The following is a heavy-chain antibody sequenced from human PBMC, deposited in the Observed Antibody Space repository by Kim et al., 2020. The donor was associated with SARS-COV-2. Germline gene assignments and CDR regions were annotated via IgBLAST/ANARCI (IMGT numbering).Heavy chain of an antibody. V-gene: IGHV2-5*01. D-gene: IGHD2-15*01. J-gene: IGHJ5*02. Sequence: SPSLKSRLTITKDTSKNQVVLTMTNMDPVDTATYYCAHRLNVVTGNWFDPWGQGTLVTVSS. CDR3: AHRLNVVTGNWFDP.